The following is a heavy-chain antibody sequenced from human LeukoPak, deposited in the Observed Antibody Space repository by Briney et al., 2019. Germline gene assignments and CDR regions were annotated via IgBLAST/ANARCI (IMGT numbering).Heavy chain of an antibody. J-gene: IGHJ4*02. D-gene: IGHD1-1*01. CDR1: GFTFSSYE. CDR3: ARGRGGPGTNRSPLTVYFDY. Sequence: PGGSLRLSCAASGFTFSSYEMNWVRQAPGKGLEWVSYISSSGSTIYYADSVKGRFTISRDNAKNSLYLQMNSLRAEDTAVYYCARGRGGPGTNRSPLTVYFDYWGQGTLVTVSS. V-gene: IGHV3-48*03. CDR2: ISSSGSTI.